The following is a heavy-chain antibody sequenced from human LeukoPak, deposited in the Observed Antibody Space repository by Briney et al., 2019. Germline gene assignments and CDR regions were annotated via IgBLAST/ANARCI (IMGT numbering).Heavy chain of an antibody. CDR2: IYHSGST. CDR3: ARDSYDSSGYYGAFDI. J-gene: IGHJ3*02. V-gene: IGHV4-30-2*01. Sequence: SETLSLTCAVSGVSISSGGYSWRWIRQPPGKGLEWIGYIYHSGSTYYHPSLKSRVTISVDRSKNQFSLKLSSVTAADTAVYYCARDSYDSSGYYGAFDIWGQGTMVTVSS. D-gene: IGHD3-22*01. CDR1: GVSISSGGYS.